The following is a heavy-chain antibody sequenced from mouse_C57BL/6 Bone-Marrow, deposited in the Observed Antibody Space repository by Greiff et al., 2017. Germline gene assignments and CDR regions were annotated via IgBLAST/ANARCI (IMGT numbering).Heavy chain of an antibody. CDR1: GYAFSSSW. V-gene: IGHV1-82*01. Sequence: QVQLKQSGPELVKPGASVKISCKASGYAFSSSWLNWVQQRPGKGLEWIGRIYPGDGDTNYNGKFKGKATLTADKSSSTAYMQLSSLTSEDSAVYFCARYGLLLRGFAYWGQGTLVTVSA. J-gene: IGHJ3*01. CDR2: IYPGDGDT. CDR3: ARYGLLLRGFAY. D-gene: IGHD1-1*01.